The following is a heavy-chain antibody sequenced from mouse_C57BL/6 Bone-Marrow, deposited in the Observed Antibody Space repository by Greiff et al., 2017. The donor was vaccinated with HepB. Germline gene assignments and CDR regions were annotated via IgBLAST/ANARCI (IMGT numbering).Heavy chain of an antibody. CDR3: ARWNYGSSPPYAMDY. CDR1: GYTFTDYY. J-gene: IGHJ4*01. CDR2: IYPGSGNT. Sequence: QVQLQQSGAELVRPGASVKLSCKASGYTFTDYYINWVKQRPGQGLEWIARIYPGSGNTYYNEKFKGKATLTAEKSSSTAYMQLSSLTSEDSAVYFCARWNYGSSPPYAMDYWGQGTSVTVSS. V-gene: IGHV1-76*01. D-gene: IGHD1-1*01.